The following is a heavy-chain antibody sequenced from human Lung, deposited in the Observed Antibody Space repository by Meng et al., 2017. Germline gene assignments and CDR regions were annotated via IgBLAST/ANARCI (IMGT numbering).Heavy chain of an antibody. CDR3: ARGPTTMAHDFDY. CDR2: INHSGST. Sequence: QVQRTQGRAGLLKPSEALSLTCVVSGGSFSDYYWSWIRQPPGKGLEWIGEINHSGSTNYNPSLESRATISVDTSQNNLSLKLSSVTAADSAVYYCARGPTTMAHDFDYWGQGTLVTVSS. D-gene: IGHD4-11*01. V-gene: IGHV4-34*01. CDR1: GGSFSDYY. J-gene: IGHJ4*02.